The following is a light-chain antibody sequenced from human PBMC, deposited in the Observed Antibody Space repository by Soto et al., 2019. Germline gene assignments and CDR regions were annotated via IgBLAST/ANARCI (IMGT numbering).Light chain of an antibody. V-gene: IGKV1-5*03. CDR3: QQYHRSPYT. CDR1: QSISSW. J-gene: IGKJ2*01. Sequence: DIQMTQSPPTLSASVGDRVTITCRASQSISSWLAWYQQKPGKAPKPLIYKASSLESGVPSRFSVSISVTEFTLTRSSLQPDDFASYYCQQYHRSPYTFGQGTKLEIK. CDR2: KAS.